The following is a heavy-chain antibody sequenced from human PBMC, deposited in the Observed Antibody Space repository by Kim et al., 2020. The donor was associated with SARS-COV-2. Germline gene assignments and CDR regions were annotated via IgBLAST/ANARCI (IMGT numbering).Heavy chain of an antibody. V-gene: IGHV3-7*03. D-gene: IGHD2-15*01. CDR1: GFTFSSYW. CDR2: IKQDGSEK. J-gene: IGHJ6*02. Sequence: GGSLRLSCAASGFTFSSYWMSWVRQAPGKGLEWVANIKQDGSEKYYVDSVKGRFTISRDNAKNSLYLQMNSLRAEDTAVYYCARGSKMGYCSGGSCYSDYYYYYGMDVWGQGTTVTVSS. CDR3: ARGSKMGYCSGGSCYSDYYYYYGMDV.